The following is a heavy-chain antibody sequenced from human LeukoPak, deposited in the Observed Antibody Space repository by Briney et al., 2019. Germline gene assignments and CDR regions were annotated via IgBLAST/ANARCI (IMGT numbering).Heavy chain of an antibody. CDR2: ISGSGGST. CDR3: AKVGYYYDSGSSTANED. J-gene: IGHJ4*02. Sequence: GALRLSCAASGFTFSSYAMNWVRQAPGKGLEWVSVISGSGGSTYYADSVTGRFTISRDNSKNTLYLQMDSLRAEDTAVYYCAKVGYYYDSGSSTANEDWGQGTLVTVSS. D-gene: IGHD3-10*01. CDR1: GFTFSSYA. V-gene: IGHV3-23*01.